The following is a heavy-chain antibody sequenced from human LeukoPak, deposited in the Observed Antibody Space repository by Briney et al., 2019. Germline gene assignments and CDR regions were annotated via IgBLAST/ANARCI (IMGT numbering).Heavy chain of an antibody. J-gene: IGHJ3*02. CDR3: TKGYCGGDCYGRADAFDI. CDR1: GFTFSKYW. V-gene: IGHV3-7*02. CDR2: IKEDGSEI. D-gene: IGHD2-21*02. Sequence: GGSLRVSCAASGFTFSKYWLSWVRQAPGQGLELVANIKEDGSEIYYVDSVKGRFTISRDNAKNSLYLQMNSLRAEDTAVYYCTKGYCGGDCYGRADAFDIWGQGTMVTVSS.